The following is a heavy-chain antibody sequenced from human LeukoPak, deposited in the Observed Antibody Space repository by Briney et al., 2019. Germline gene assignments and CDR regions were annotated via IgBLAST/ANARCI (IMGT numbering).Heavy chain of an antibody. CDR3: ATARGYSGSYYY. D-gene: IGHD1-26*01. CDR2: ISAYNGNT. Sequence: ASVKVSCKASGYTFTSYGISLVRQAPGQGLEWIGWISAYNGNTNYAQKLQGRVTMTTDTSTSTAYMELRSLRSDETAVYYCATARGYSGSYYYWGQGTLVTVSS. CDR1: GYTFTSYG. V-gene: IGHV1-18*01. J-gene: IGHJ4*02.